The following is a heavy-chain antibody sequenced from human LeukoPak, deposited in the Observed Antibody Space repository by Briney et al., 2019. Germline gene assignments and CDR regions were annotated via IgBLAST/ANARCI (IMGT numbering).Heavy chain of an antibody. CDR3: ARDEGYCSSTSCSYFDY. V-gene: IGHV3-33*01. Sequence: GRSPRLSCAASGFTFSSYGMHWVRQAPGKGLEWVAVIWYDGSNKYYADSVKGRFTISRDNSKNTLYLQMNSLRAEDTAVYYCARDEGYCSSTSCSYFDYWGQGTLVTVSS. J-gene: IGHJ4*02. D-gene: IGHD2-2*01. CDR2: IWYDGSNK. CDR1: GFTFSSYG.